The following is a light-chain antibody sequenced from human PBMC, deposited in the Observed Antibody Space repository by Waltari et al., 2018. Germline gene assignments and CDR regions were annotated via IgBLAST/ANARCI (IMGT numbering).Light chain of an antibody. CDR3: QQTYTTPRT. J-gene: IGKJ1*01. CDR1: QKISSY. V-gene: IGKV1-39*01. Sequence: DIQMTQSPSSLSASVEDRVTITCRASQKISSYLNWYQQKPGTAPRLLIYDASRLQSGAPSRFSGSGSGTDFTLTISSLQPEDFGTYYCQQTYTTPRTFGQGTKVETK. CDR2: DAS.